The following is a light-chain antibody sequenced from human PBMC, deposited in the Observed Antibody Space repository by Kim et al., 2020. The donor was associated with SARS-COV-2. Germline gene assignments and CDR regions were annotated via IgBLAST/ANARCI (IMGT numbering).Light chain of an antibody. J-gene: IGKJ2*01. V-gene: IGKV3-20*01. Sequence: SPGERATLSCRASQRVSSAFLVWYQQKPGQAPRLLIYGSSSRATGIPDRFIGSGSGTDFTLTISRLEPEDFAVYYCQLYGTSLSYTFGQGTKLEI. CDR3: QLYGTSLSYT. CDR2: GSS. CDR1: QRVSSAF.